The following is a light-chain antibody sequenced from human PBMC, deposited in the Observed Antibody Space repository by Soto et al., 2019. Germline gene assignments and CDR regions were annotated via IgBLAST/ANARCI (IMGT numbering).Light chain of an antibody. CDR1: QGIRNN. Sequence: AIQMTQSPSSLSASVGDRVTITCRASQGIRNNLGWYQQKPGKAPNLLIYAASSLQSGVPSRFSGSGSGTDFTLTISSLQPEDFAAYYCQQYDNLPYTFGQGTKLEIK. CDR3: QQYDNLPYT. V-gene: IGKV1-6*01. J-gene: IGKJ2*01. CDR2: AAS.